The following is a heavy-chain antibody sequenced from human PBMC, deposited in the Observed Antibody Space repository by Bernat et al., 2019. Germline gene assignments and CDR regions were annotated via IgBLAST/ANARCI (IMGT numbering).Heavy chain of an antibody. CDR3: AKDRKYMVPKGVDY. D-gene: IGHD3-10*01. J-gene: IGHJ4*02. Sequence: VQLVESGGGVVQPGRSLRLSCAASGFTFSRYTIHWVRQAPGKGLEWVSAISGSGGSTYYADSVKGRFTISRDKSKNTLYLKMNSMSAEETAVYYCAKDRKYMVPKGVDYWGQGTLVTVSS. CDR1: GFTFSRYT. CDR2: ISGSGGST. V-gene: IGHV3-23*04.